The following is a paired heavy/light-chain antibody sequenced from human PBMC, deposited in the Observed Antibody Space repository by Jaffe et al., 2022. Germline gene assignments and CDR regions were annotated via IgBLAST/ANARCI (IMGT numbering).Light chain of an antibody. CDR1: QGIKNY. CDR3: QQLYTYPLT. CDR2: AAS. V-gene: IGKV1-9*01. J-gene: IGKJ4*01. Sequence: DIHLTQSPSFLSASVGDRVTITCRASQGIKNYLAWYQQKPGKAPKLLISAASTLHNGVPSRFSGSASGTEFTLTISSLQPEDFATYHCQQLYTYPLTFGGGTKVEIK.
Heavy chain of an antibody. CDR1: GFIFSDYT. CDR2: ISGSSGST. Sequence: QLLESGGDLVQPGGSLRLSCEASGFIFSDYTMSWVRQAPGRGLEWVSTISGSSGSTYSADSVRGRFTISRDNSRNTLYLEMKSLRADDTAVYYCAKSDRLTRTAWFGFDLWGQGTVVTVSS. V-gene: IGHV3-23*01. D-gene: IGHD1-7*01. CDR3: AKSDRLTRTAWFGFDL. J-gene: IGHJ3*01.